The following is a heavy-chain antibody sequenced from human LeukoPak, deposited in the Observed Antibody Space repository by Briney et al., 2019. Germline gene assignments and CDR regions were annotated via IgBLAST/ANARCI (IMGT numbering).Heavy chain of an antibody. CDR2: IKQDGSEK. CDR1: GFTFSSYW. CDR3: ARDGDTIFGVVAFDI. D-gene: IGHD3-3*01. Sequence: GGSLRLSCAASGFTFSSYWMSWVRQAPGKGLEWVANIKQDGSEKYYVDSVKGRFTISRDNAKNSLYLQMNSLRAEDTAVYYCARDGDTIFGVVAFDIWGQGTMVTVSS. V-gene: IGHV3-7*01. J-gene: IGHJ3*02.